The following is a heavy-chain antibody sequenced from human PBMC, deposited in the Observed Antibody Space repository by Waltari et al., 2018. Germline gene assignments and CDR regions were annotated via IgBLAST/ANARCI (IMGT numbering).Heavy chain of an antibody. D-gene: IGHD3-10*01. Sequence: QITLKESGPTLVKPTQTLTLTCTFSGFSLSTSGVGVGWIRQPPGKALEWLALIYWNDDKRYSPSLKSRLTITKDTSKNQVVLTMTNMDPVDTATYYCAHSGYYYDYYYYGMDVWGQGTTVTVSS. J-gene: IGHJ6*02. CDR3: AHSGYYYDYYYYGMDV. V-gene: IGHV2-5*01. CDR1: GFSLSTSGVG. CDR2: IYWNDDK.